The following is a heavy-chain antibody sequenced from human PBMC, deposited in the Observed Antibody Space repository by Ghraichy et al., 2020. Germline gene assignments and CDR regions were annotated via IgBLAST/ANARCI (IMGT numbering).Heavy chain of an antibody. V-gene: IGHV3-33*01. J-gene: IGHJ4*02. CDR3: AREKLGVAVAGTLDY. D-gene: IGHD6-19*01. CDR1: GFTFSSYG. Sequence: GGSLRLSCAASGFTFSSYGMHWVRQAPGKGLEWVAVIWYDGSNKYYADSVKGRFTISRDNSKNTLYVQMNSLRAEDTAVYYCAREKLGVAVAGTLDYWGQGTLVTVSS. CDR2: IWYDGSNK.